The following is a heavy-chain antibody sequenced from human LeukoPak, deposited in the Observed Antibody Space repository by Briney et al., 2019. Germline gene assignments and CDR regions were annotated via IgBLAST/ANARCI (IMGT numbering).Heavy chain of an antibody. Sequence: SETLSLTCAVYGGSFSGYYWSWIRQPPGKGLEWIGEINHSGSTNYNPSLKSRVTISVDTSKNQFSLKLSSVTAADTAVYYCARGRGCYRSGSEGWFDPWGQGTLVTVSS. J-gene: IGHJ5*02. D-gene: IGHD3-10*01. CDR3: ARGRGCYRSGSEGWFDP. V-gene: IGHV4-34*01. CDR1: GGSFSGYY. CDR2: INHSGST.